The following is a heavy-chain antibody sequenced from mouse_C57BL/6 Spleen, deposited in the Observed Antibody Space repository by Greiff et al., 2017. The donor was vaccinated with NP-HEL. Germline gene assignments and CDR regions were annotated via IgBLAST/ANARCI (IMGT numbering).Heavy chain of an antibody. J-gene: IGHJ2*01. Sequence: EVQLQQSGPELVKPGASVKMSCKASGYTFTDYNMHWVKQSHGKSLEWIGYINPNNGGTSYNQKFKGKATLTVNKSSSTAYMELRSLTSEDSAVYYCARSTTVVVLFDYWGQGTTLTVSS. V-gene: IGHV1-22*01. CDR3: ARSTTVVVLFDY. CDR2: INPNNGGT. D-gene: IGHD1-1*01. CDR1: GYTFTDYN.